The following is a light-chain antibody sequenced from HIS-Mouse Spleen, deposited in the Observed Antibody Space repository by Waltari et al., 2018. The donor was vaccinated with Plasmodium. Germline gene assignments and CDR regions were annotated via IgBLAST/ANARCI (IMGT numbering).Light chain of an antibody. CDR1: SSDVGGYNY. Sequence: QSALTQPRSVSGSPGQSVTISCTGNSSDVGGYNYVSWYQRHPGKAPKLMIYDVSNRPSGVPDRVAGTKSGNTASLAISGLQAEDEADYYCCSYAGSYTFVFGTGTKVTVL. CDR2: DVS. V-gene: IGLV2-11*01. CDR3: CSYAGSYTFV. J-gene: IGLJ1*01.